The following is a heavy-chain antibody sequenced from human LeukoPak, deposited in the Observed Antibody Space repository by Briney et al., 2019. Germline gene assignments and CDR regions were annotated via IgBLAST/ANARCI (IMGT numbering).Heavy chain of an antibody. CDR2: ISGSGGST. CDR3: AKARTYYDFWSGYLPSYYYYGMDV. V-gene: IGHV3-23*01. CDR1: GSTFSSYA. J-gene: IGHJ6*02. Sequence: TGGSLRLSCAASGSTFSSYAMSWVRQAPGKGLEWVSAISGSGGSTYYADSVKGRFTISRDNSKNTLYLQMNSLRAEDTAVYYCAKARTYYDFWSGYLPSYYYYGMDVWGQGTTVTVSS. D-gene: IGHD3-3*01.